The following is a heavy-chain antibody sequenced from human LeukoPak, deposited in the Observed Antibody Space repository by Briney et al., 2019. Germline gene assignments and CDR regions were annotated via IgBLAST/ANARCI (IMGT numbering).Heavy chain of an antibody. CDR2: IYPGDSDT. CDR1: GYSFTSYW. Sequence: GESLKISCKGSGYSFTSYWIGWVRQMPGKGLEWMGIIYPGDSDTRYSPSFQGQVTISADKSISTAYLQRSSLKASDTAMYYCARPHSSGRPHDAFDIWGQGTMVTVSS. D-gene: IGHD6-19*01. CDR3: ARPHSSGRPHDAFDI. J-gene: IGHJ3*02. V-gene: IGHV5-51*01.